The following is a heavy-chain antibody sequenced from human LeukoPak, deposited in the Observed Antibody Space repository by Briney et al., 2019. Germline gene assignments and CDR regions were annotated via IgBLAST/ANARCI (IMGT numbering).Heavy chain of an antibody. J-gene: IGHJ1*01. CDR3: AREMGDLYYYDRSGYGY. CDR1: GFMFSVYG. D-gene: IGHD3-22*01. Sequence: GGSLRLSCVASGFMFSVYGMHWVRQAPGKGLEGVAVIWNDGSNKYYADSVNGRFTISRDNSKNTLYLQMNGLRAEDTAVYYCAREMGDLYYYDRSGYGYWGQGTLVSVSS. V-gene: IGHV3-33*01. CDR2: IWNDGSNK.